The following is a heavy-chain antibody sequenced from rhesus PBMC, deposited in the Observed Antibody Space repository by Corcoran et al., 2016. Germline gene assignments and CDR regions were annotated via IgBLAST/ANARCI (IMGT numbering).Heavy chain of an antibody. Sequence: QLQLQESGPGLVKPSETLSLTCAVSGYSISSGYGWSWIRQPPGKGLEWIWYISYRGSTSYNPSLKRRVTISRVTSQNQFSLKLSSVTAADTAVYYCARVPYSGSFWYFDLWGPGTPITISS. V-gene: IGHV4-122*02. J-gene: IGHJ2*01. CDR1: GYSISSGYG. CDR3: ARVPYSGSFWYFDL. D-gene: IGHD6-25*01. CDR2: ISYRGST.